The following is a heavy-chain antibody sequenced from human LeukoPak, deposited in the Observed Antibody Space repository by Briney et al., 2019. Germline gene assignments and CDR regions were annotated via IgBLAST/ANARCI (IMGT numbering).Heavy chain of an antibody. J-gene: IGHJ6*02. CDR1: GGTFSSYA. V-gene: IGHV1-69*01. D-gene: IGHD5-24*01. CDR2: IIPILGTA. Sequence: SVKVSCKASGGTFSSYAISWVRQAPGQGLEWMGGIIPILGTANYAQKFQGRVTITADESTSTAYMELSSLRSEDTAVYYCARDGNHGVEMALRIHMDVWGQGTTVTVSS. CDR3: ARDGNHGVEMALRIHMDV.